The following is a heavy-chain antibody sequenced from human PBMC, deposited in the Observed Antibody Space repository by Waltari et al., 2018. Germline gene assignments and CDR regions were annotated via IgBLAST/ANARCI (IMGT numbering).Heavy chain of an antibody. V-gene: IGHV3-23*01. CDR2: DCRDCPNT. D-gene: IGHD3-16*02. CDR1: GFIFGSYA. Sequence: EVQLLESGGDLVQPGGSLRLSCAVSGFIFGSYAMSWVRQAPGKGLEWISTDCRDCPNTHYADSVKGRFTISRDNSKNTLYLQMNSLRAEDTAVYYCARDVGVIMFDYWGPGVLVTVSS. CDR3: ARDVGVIMFDY. J-gene: IGHJ4*02.